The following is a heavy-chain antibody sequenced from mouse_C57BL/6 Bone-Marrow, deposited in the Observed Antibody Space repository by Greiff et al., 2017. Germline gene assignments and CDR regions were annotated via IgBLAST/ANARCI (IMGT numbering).Heavy chain of an antibody. Sequence: EVQLVESGGDLVKPGGSLKLSCAASGFTFSSYGMSWVRQTPDKRLERVATISSGGSYTYYPDSVKGRFTISRDNAKNTLYLQMSSLKSEDTAMYYCARQDYLDYWGQGTTLTVSS. CDR3: ARQDYLDY. CDR1: GFTFSSYG. V-gene: IGHV5-6*01. CDR2: ISSGGSYT. J-gene: IGHJ2*01.